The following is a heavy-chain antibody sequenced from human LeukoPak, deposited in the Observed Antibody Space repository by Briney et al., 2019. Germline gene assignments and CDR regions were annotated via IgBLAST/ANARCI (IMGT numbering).Heavy chain of an antibody. D-gene: IGHD3-22*01. Sequence: GVSVKVSCKASGGTFTSYAIIWVRQAPGHRLEWRGGIIPIFGTANYAQKFQGRVTITADESTSTAYMELSSQRSEDTAVYYCARDEPGITMIVVVSGGYYGMDVWGQGTTVTVS. V-gene: IGHV1-69*13. CDR3: ARDEPGITMIVVVSGGYYGMDV. CDR1: GGTFTSYA. CDR2: IIPIFGTA. J-gene: IGHJ6*02.